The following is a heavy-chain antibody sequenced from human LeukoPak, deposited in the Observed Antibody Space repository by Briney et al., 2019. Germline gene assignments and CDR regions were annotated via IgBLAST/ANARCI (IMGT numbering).Heavy chain of an antibody. CDR3: AREKGGSSWQRLNFWFDP. Sequence: GGSLRLSCAASGFTFSSYWMSWVRQALGKGLEWVANIKQDGSEKYYVDSVKGRFTISRDNAKNSLYLQMNSLRAEDTAVYYCAREKGGSSWQRLNFWFDPWGQGTLVTVSS. J-gene: IGHJ5*02. CDR1: GFTFSSYW. CDR2: IKQDGSEK. D-gene: IGHD6-13*01. V-gene: IGHV3-7*01.